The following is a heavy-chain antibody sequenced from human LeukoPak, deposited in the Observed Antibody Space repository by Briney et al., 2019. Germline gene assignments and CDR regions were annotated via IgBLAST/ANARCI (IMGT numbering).Heavy chain of an antibody. CDR3: ARTVDSYGHFDY. CDR2: IIPILGIA. J-gene: IGHJ4*02. CDR1: GGTFSSYA. Sequence: ASVKVSCKASGGTFSSYAISWVRQAPGQGLEWMGRIIPILGIANYAQKFQGRVTITADKSTSTAYMELSSLRSEDTAVYYCARTVDSYGHFDYWGQGTLVTVSS. D-gene: IGHD5-18*01. V-gene: IGHV1-69*04.